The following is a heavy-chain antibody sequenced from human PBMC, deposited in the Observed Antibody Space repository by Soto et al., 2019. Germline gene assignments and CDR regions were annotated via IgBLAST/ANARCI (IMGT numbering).Heavy chain of an antibody. D-gene: IGHD2-2*01. CDR2: ISSSSSYI. Sequence: XGSLRLSCAASGFTFSSYSMNWVRQAPGKGLEWVSSISSSSSYIYYADSVKGRFTISRDNAKNSLYLQMNSLRAEDTAVYYCARALGESYCSSTSCYLSGSNWFDPWGQGTLVTVSS. V-gene: IGHV3-21*01. CDR3: ARALGESYCSSTSCYLSGSNWFDP. J-gene: IGHJ5*02. CDR1: GFTFSSYS.